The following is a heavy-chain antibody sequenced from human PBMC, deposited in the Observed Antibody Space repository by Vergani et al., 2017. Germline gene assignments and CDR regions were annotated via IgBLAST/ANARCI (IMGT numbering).Heavy chain of an antibody. V-gene: IGHV4-34*01. J-gene: IGHJ3*02. CDR3: AREKLKPTRDAFDI. D-gene: IGHD2-2*01. CDR2: INHSGST. Sequence: QVQLQQWGAGLLKPSETLSLTCAVYGGSFSGYYWSWIRQPPGKGLEWIGEINHSGSTNYNPSLKSRVTISVDTSKNQFSLKLSAVTAADTAVYYCAREKLKPTRDAFDIWGQGTMVTVSS. CDR1: GGSFSGYY.